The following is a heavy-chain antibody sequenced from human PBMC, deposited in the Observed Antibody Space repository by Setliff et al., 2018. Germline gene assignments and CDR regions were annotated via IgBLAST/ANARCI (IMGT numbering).Heavy chain of an antibody. V-gene: IGHV1-69*13. CDR3: ARVDGAVNYFDY. CDR1: GGTFSSYA. J-gene: IGHJ4*02. CDR2: IIPIFGTA. Sequence: ASVKVSCKASGGTFSSYAISWVRQAPGQGLEWMGGIIPIFGTANYAQKFQGRVTITADESTSTAYMELNSLESEDTAVYYCARVDGAVNYFDYWGQGTLVTVSS. D-gene: IGHD3-10*01.